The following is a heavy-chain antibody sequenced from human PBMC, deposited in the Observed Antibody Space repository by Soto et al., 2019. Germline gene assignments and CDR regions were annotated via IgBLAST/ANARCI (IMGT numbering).Heavy chain of an antibody. CDR1: GGAFRSYY. CDR3: ARSWVVAASPTRFDP. CDR2: INHSGST. Sequence: PSETMSLTYTVYGGAFRSYYWTWTRQPPGKGLEWVGEINHSGSTNYNPSLKSRVTISVDTSKNQFPLKLSSVTAADTAVYYCARSWVVAASPTRFDPWGQGTLVTVSS. D-gene: IGHD2-15*01. V-gene: IGHV4-34*01. J-gene: IGHJ5*02.